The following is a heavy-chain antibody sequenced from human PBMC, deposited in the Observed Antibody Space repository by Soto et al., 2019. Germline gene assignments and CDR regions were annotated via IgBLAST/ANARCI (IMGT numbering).Heavy chain of an antibody. V-gene: IGHV1-69*13. J-gene: IGHJ6*02. CDR3: ATSVGAIGYRFFNMDV. Sequence: SVKVSCKSSGVSFSSSAITWVRQAPGQGLEWMGRIIPMYGTTFYAQTFQGRVTITADESTSTVYMHLSSLKSEDTASYFCATSVGAIGYRFFNMDVWGQGITVTVSS. D-gene: IGHD5-12*01. CDR1: GVSFSSSA. CDR2: IIPMYGTT.